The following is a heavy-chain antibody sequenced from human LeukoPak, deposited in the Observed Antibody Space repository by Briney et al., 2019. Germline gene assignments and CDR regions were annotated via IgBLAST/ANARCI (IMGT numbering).Heavy chain of an antibody. CDR2: IKQDGSEK. J-gene: IGHJ4*02. CDR1: GFTFSSYW. CDR3: ARDRYGDYFDY. V-gene: IGHV3-7*01. D-gene: IGHD4/OR15-4a*01. Sequence: GGSLRLSCAASGFTFSSYWMSWVRQAPGKWLEWVANIKQDGSEKYYVDSVKGRFTISRDNAKNSLYLQMNSLRAEDTAVYYCARDRYGDYFDYWGQGTLVTVSS.